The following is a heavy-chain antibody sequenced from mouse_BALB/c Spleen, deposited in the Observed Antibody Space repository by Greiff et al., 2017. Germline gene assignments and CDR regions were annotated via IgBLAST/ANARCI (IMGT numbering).Heavy chain of an antibody. Sequence: EVQLVESGGGLVQPGGSLKLSCAASGFTFSSYGMSWVRQTPDKRLELVATINSNGGSTYYPDSVKGRFTISRDNAKNTLYLQMSSLKSEDTAMYYCARDPTGTWFADWGQGTLVTVSA. V-gene: IGHV5-6-3*01. D-gene: IGHD4-1*02. CDR3: ARDPTGTWFAD. CDR1: GFTFSSYG. J-gene: IGHJ3*01. CDR2: INSNGGST.